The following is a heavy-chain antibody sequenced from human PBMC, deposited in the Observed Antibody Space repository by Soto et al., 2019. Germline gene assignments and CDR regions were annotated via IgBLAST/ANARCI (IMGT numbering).Heavy chain of an antibody. CDR1: GFSFSNYN. J-gene: IGHJ4*02. D-gene: IGHD3-3*01. Sequence: PAGSLRLSSVASGFSFSNYNMNWVSQAPGKGLEWVSYITDSSDTVHYADSVRGRFTISRDNAESSLYLQMNSLRDEDTAVYFCARDFGHGYYLDYWGRGTLVTVSS. V-gene: IGHV3-48*02. CDR2: ITDSSDTV. CDR3: ARDFGHGYYLDY.